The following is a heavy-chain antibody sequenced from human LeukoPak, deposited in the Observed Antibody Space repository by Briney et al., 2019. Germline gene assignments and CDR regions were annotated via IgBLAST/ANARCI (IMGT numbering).Heavy chain of an antibody. CDR3: ARQDSSGWYRTFDP. CDR2: IYHSGSI. Sequence: SETLSLTCAVSGGSISSGGYSWSWIRQPPGKGLEWIGYIYHSGSIYYNPSLKSRVTISVDRSKNQFSLKLSSVTAADTAVYYCARQDSSGWYRTFDPWGQGTLVTVSS. D-gene: IGHD6-19*01. V-gene: IGHV4-30-2*01. J-gene: IGHJ5*02. CDR1: GGSISSGGYS.